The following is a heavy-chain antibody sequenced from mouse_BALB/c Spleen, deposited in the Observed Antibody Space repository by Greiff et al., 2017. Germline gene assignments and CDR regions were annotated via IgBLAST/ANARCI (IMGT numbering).Heavy chain of an antibody. D-gene: IGHD2-1*01. J-gene: IGHJ3*01. CDR3: AREGIYYGPFAY. Sequence: EVKLMESGPSLVKPSQTLSLTCSVTGDSITSGYWNWIRKFPGNKLEYMGYISYSGSTYYNPSLKSRISITRDTSKNQYYLQLNSVTTEDTATYYCAREGIYYGPFAYWGQGTLVTVSA. CDR2: ISYSGST. V-gene: IGHV3-8*02. CDR1: GDSITSGY.